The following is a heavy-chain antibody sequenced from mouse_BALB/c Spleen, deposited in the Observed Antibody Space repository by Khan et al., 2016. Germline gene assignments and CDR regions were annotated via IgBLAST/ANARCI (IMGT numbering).Heavy chain of an antibody. D-gene: IGHD2-14*01. V-gene: IGHV3-2*02. CDR2: ISYSGST. Sequence: EVQLQESGPGLVKPSQSLSLTCTVTGYSITSDYAWNWIRQFPGNKLEWMGYISYSGSTSYNPSLKSRISITRDTSKNQFFLQLNSGTTEDTATYYCARGRDYRYLFDYWGQGTTLTVSS. CDR3: ARGRDYRYLFDY. CDR1: GYSITSDYA. J-gene: IGHJ2*01.